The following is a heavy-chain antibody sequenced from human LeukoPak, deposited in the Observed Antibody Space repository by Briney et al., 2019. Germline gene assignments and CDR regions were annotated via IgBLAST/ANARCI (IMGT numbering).Heavy chain of an antibody. CDR2: IYYSGRT. J-gene: IGHJ4*02. CDR3: ARHVEQWLTPFDY. Sequence: SETLSLTCTVSGGSISSYYWSWIRQSPGKGLEWIGYIYYSGRTDYNPSLKSRVTISVDTSKNQFSLKLSSVTAADTAVYYCARHVEQWLTPFDYWGQGTLVTVSS. V-gene: IGHV4-59*08. CDR1: GGSISSYY. D-gene: IGHD6-19*01.